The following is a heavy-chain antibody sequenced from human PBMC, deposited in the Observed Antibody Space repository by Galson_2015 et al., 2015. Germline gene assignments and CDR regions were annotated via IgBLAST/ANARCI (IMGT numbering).Heavy chain of an antibody. V-gene: IGHV3-48*03. CDR3: ARDSGDYGGYDAFDI. Sequence: SLRLSCAASGFTFSSYEMTWVRQAPGKGLEWLAYICYTGSPIFYANFVQGRLLISRDNAQNTLYLQMNNLRAEDTAVYYCARDSGDYGGYDAFDIWGQGTKVTVSS. CDR1: GFTFSSYE. J-gene: IGHJ3*02. CDR2: ICYTGSPI. D-gene: IGHD4-17*01.